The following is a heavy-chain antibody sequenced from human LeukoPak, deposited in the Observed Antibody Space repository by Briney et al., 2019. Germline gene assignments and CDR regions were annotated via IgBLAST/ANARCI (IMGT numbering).Heavy chain of an antibody. CDR3: AKARIAATIYPKEVNFDY. J-gene: IGHJ4*02. Sequence: GGSLRLSCAASGFSFSSYAMSWVRQAPGKGLEWVSTITGGGGSTYYADSVKGRFTISRDNSKDTFYLQMNSLRVEDTAVYYFAKARIAATIYPKEVNFDYWGQGTLVTVSS. D-gene: IGHD5-12*01. V-gene: IGHV3-23*01. CDR1: GFSFSSYA. CDR2: ITGGGGST.